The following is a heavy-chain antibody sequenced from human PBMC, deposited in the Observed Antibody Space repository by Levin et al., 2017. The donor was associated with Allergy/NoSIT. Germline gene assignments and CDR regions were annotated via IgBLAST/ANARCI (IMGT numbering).Heavy chain of an antibody. D-gene: IGHD5-24*01. V-gene: IGHV3-30*18. CDR1: GFTFSSHG. CDR3: AKDHGSYAEMFPDY. Sequence: GESLKISCAASGFTFSSHGMHWVRQVPGKGLEWVALISLDGSNEYYADSVKGRFAISRDNSRHTLYLQMNNLRVADTAIYYCAKDHGSYAEMFPDYWGQGTLVTVSS. CDR2: ISLDGSNE. J-gene: IGHJ4*02.